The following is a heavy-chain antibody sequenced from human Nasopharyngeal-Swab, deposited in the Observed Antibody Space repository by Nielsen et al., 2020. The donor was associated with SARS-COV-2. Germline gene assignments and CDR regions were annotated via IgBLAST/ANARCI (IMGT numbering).Heavy chain of an antibody. Sequence: ASVKVSCKVSGYTLTELSMHRVRQAPGKGLEWMGGFDPEDGETIYAQKFQGRVTMTEDTSTDTAYMELSSLRSEDTAVYYCATVPYCSSTSCYIGAFDIWGQGTMVTVSS. J-gene: IGHJ3*02. CDR2: FDPEDGET. CDR3: ATVPYCSSTSCYIGAFDI. D-gene: IGHD2-2*02. V-gene: IGHV1-24*01. CDR1: GYTLTELS.